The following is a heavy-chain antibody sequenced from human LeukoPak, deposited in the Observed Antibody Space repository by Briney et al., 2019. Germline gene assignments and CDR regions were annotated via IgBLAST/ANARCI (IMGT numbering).Heavy chain of an antibody. V-gene: IGHV3-30*02. D-gene: IGHD1-26*01. CDR2: IRYDGSSK. CDR1: GFTFSSYG. J-gene: IGHJ4*02. CDR3: ATESGTYSGTCFDY. Sequence: GGSLRLSCAASGFTFSSYGMHWVRQAPGKGLEWVAFIRYDGSSKYYADSVKGRFTISRDNAKNSLYLQMNSLRAEDTAVYYCATESGTYSGTCFDYWGQGTLVTVSS.